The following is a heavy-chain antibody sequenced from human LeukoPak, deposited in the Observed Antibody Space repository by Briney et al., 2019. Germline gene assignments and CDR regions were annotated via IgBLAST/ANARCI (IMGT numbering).Heavy chain of an antibody. Sequence: PSETLSLTCTVSGGSISSSSYYWGWIRQPPGKGLEWIGSIYYSGSTYYNPSLKSRVTISVDTSKNQFSLKLSSVTAADTAVYYCASPGSGRHAFDIWGQGTMVTVSS. D-gene: IGHD3-10*01. J-gene: IGHJ3*02. CDR3: ASPGSGRHAFDI. CDR2: IYYSGST. CDR1: GGSISSSSYY. V-gene: IGHV4-39*01.